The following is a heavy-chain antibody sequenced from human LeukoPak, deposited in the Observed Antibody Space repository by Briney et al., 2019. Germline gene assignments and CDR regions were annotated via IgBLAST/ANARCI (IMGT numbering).Heavy chain of an antibody. CDR1: GGSVSSGSYY. Sequence: PSETLSLTCTVSGGSVSSGSYYWSWIRQPPGKGLEWIGYIYYSGSTNYNPSLKSRVTISVDTSKNQFSLKLSSVTAAGTAVYYCARSYRSSSWYWFDPWGQGTLVTVSS. D-gene: IGHD6-13*01. CDR3: ARSYRSSSWYWFDP. CDR2: IYYSGST. V-gene: IGHV4-61*01. J-gene: IGHJ5*02.